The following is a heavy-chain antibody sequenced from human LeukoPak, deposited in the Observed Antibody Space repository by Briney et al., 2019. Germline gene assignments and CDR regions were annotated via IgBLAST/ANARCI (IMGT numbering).Heavy chain of an antibody. CDR3: ASEGADWGSSYYFDY. J-gene: IGHJ4*02. V-gene: IGHV3-30-3*01. Sequence: GESLRLSCAASGFTFSSYAMHWVRQAPGKGLEWVAVISYDGSNKYYADSVKGRFTISRGNSKNTLYLQMNSLRAEDTAVYYCASEGADWGSSYYFDYRGQGTLVTVSS. D-gene: IGHD7-27*01. CDR1: GFTFSSYA. CDR2: ISYDGSNK.